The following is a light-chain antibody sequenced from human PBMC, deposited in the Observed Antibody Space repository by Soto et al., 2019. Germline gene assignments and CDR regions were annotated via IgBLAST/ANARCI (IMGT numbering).Light chain of an antibody. V-gene: IGKV3-11*01. CDR2: DAS. CDR3: QQRSNWPIIT. CDR1: QSVSSSF. Sequence: TQSPATLSLSPGERATLSCRASQSVSSSFLAWYQQKPGQAPRLLIYDASNRATGIPARFSGSGSGTDFTLTISSLEPEDFAVYYCQQRSNWPIITFGQGTRLEIK. J-gene: IGKJ5*01.